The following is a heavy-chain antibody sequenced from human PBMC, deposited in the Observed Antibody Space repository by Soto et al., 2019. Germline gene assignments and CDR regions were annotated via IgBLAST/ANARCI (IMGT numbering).Heavy chain of an antibody. CDR2: INHSGST. Sequence: SETLSLTCAVYGGSFSGYYWSWIRQPPGKGLEWIGEINHSGSTNYNPSLKSRVTISVDTSKNQFSLKLSSVTAADTAVYYCARGKGNDYGDYVTRRNYYGMDVWGQGTTVTVSS. CDR1: GGSFSGYY. V-gene: IGHV4-34*01. D-gene: IGHD4-17*01. J-gene: IGHJ6*02. CDR3: ARGKGNDYGDYVTRRNYYGMDV.